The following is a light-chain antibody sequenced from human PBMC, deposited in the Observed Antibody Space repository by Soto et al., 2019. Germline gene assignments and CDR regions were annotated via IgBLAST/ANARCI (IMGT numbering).Light chain of an antibody. V-gene: IGLV2-14*01. CDR2: EVS. CDR3: SSYTGSRAYV. Sequence: QSVLTQPASVSGSPGQSITISCTGTSSDVGGYNYVSWYQQQSGKAPKLMIHEVSNRPSGVSNRFSGSKSGNTASLTISGLQAEDEADYYCSSYTGSRAYVFGIGTKVTVL. J-gene: IGLJ1*01. CDR1: SSDVGGYNY.